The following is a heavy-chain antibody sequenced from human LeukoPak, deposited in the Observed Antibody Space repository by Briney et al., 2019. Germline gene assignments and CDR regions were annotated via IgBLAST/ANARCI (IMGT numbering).Heavy chain of an antibody. CDR2: ISGSGGST. CDR3: AKFASSWYHEWFDP. V-gene: IGHV3-23*01. CDR1: GGSISSSSYY. D-gene: IGHD6-13*01. Sequence: ETLSLTCTVSGGSISSSSYYWGWIRQPPGKGLEWVSGISGSGGSTYYADSVKGRFTISRDNSKNTLYLQMNSLRVEDTAVYYCAKFASSWYHEWFDPWGQGTLVTVSP. J-gene: IGHJ5*02.